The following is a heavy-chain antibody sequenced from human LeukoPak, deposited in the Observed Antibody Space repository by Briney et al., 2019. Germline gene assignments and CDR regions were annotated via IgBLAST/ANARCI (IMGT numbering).Heavy chain of an antibody. CDR1: GFTFSSYS. D-gene: IGHD1/OR15-1a*01. CDR2: ISSSSSTI. Sequence: GGSLRLSCAASGFTFSSYSMNWVRQAPGKGLEWVSYISSSSSTIYYADSVKGRFTISRDNAKNSLYLQMNSLRAEDTAVYYCAKAGNIRFDYWGQGTLVTVSS. J-gene: IGHJ4*02. CDR3: AKAGNIRFDY. V-gene: IGHV3-48*01.